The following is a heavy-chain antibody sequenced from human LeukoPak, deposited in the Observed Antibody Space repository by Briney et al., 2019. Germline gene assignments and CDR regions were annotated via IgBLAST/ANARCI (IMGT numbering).Heavy chain of an antibody. CDR1: GFTFRSFG. V-gene: IGHV3-30*02. Sequence: VGSLRLSCAASGFTFRSFGMHWVRQAPGKGLEWVSFIRSDGRATDYADSVKGRLTISRDNSRNTLYVQMNSLRDEDTAIYYCAKDRYGGNFYFEYWGQGILVTVSS. D-gene: IGHD4/OR15-4a*01. CDR3: AKDRYGGNFYFEY. CDR2: IRSDGRAT. J-gene: IGHJ4*02.